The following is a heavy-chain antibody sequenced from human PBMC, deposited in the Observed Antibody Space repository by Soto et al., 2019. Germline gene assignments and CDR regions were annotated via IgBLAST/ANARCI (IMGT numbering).Heavy chain of an antibody. J-gene: IGHJ4*02. CDR3: ARYMRAAGTFYFVY. D-gene: IGHD6-13*01. V-gene: IGHV4-59*01. CDR2: IHSSGSS. Sequence: QVHLQESGPGLVKHSETLSLTCTVSGGSISGFHWSLIRQPPGKGLEWFGYIHSSGSSNYNPSLESRVTMSVDTSKNQFYLKLSSVTAADTAVYYCARYMRAAGTFYFVYWGQGTLVTAS. CDR1: GGSISGFH.